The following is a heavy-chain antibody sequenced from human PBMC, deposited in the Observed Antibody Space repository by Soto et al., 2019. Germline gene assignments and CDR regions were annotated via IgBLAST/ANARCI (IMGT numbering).Heavy chain of an antibody. CDR2: LYSNGRT. Sequence: QLQVQESGPGLVKPSETLSLTCSVSGDSIRSTNYYWGWIRQPPGKGLEWIGSLYSNGRTYYNPSLKTRVIISVDTSKNQFSLQLSSVTATDTAVYYCASLLGFCTNSSCSTVDYWGQGILVTVSS. CDR3: ASLLGFCTNSSCSTVDY. J-gene: IGHJ4*02. D-gene: IGHD2-2*01. V-gene: IGHV4-39*01. CDR1: GDSIRSTNYY.